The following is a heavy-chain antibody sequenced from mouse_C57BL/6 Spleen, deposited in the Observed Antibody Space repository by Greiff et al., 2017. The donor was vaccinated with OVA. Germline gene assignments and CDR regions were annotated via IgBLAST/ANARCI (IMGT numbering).Heavy chain of an antibody. D-gene: IGHD1-1*01. CDR3: AGTMVVDAMDY. J-gene: IGHJ4*01. V-gene: IGHV1-72*01. CDR1: GYTFTSYW. CDR2: IDPNSGGT. Sequence: QVQLQQPGAELVKPGASVKLSCKASGYTFTSYWMHWVKQRPGRGLEWIGRIDPNSGGTKYNEKFKSKATLTVDKPSSTAYMQLRSLTSEDSAVYYCAGTMVVDAMDYWGQGTSVTVSS.